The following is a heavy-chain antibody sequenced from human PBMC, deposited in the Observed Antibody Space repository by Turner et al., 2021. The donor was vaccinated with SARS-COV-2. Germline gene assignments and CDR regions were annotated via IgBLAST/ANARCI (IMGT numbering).Heavy chain of an antibody. Sequence: QVQLQESGPGLVKPSEPLSLTCTVSGGSISSYYWSWIRQPPGKGLEWIGYIYDSGSTNYNPSLKSRVTISVDTSKNQFSLKLSSVTAADTAVYYCARHPLNYDFWSGYYYYGMDVWGQGTTVTVSS. CDR2: IYDSGST. D-gene: IGHD3-3*01. V-gene: IGHV4-59*08. J-gene: IGHJ6*02. CDR3: ARHPLNYDFWSGYYYYGMDV. CDR1: GGSISSYY.